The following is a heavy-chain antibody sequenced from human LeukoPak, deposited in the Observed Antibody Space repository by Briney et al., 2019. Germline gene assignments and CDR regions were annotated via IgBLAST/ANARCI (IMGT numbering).Heavy chain of an antibody. CDR2: ISNDGSRK. Sequence: GGSLRLSCAASGFTFSHYGMHGVRQAPGKGLEWVAIISNDGSRKYYAHSVEGRFTISRDNSKNTLYLQMDSLRAEDTAVYYCARDRAWNYFDYWGQGTLVTVSS. CDR1: GFTFSHYG. CDR3: ARDRAWNYFDY. J-gene: IGHJ4*02. D-gene: IGHD3-3*01. V-gene: IGHV3-30*03.